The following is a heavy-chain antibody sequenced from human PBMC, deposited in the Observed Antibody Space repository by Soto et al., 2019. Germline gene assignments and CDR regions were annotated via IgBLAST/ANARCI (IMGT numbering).Heavy chain of an antibody. V-gene: IGHV3-48*01. D-gene: IGHD1-26*01. CDR3: ARSGNYRLDC. Sequence: GGSLRLSCAASGFTVSSNYMIWVRQAPGKGLQWISYISSGGSSIYYADSVKGRFTISRDNAKNSLYLQMNSLRAEDTALYFCARSGNYRLDCWGQGTLVTVSS. CDR2: ISSGGSSI. CDR1: GFTVSSNY. J-gene: IGHJ4*02.